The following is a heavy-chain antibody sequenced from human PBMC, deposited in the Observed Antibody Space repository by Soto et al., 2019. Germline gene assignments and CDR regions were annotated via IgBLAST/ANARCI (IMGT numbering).Heavy chain of an antibody. D-gene: IGHD2-15*01. CDR2: IYYSGST. J-gene: IGHJ3*02. CDR3: ARVEAGGRGAFDI. Sequence: QVQLQESGPGLVKPSQTLSLTCTVSGGSISSGGYYWSWIRQHPGKGLEWIGYIYYSGSTYYNPSLKSRGTIAVDTSKNQFSLKLSSVTAADTAVYYCARVEAGGRGAFDIWGQGTMVTVSS. CDR1: GGSISSGGYY. V-gene: IGHV4-31*03.